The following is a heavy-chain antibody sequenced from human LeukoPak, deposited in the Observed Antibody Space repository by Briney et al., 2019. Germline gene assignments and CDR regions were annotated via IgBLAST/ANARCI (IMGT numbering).Heavy chain of an antibody. J-gene: IGHJ5*02. CDR2: ISGSGGST. V-gene: IGHV3-23*01. CDR3: AKDGPDIVVVVAATLNWFDP. Sequence: PGGSLRLSCAASGFTFSSYAMSWVRQAPGKGLEWVSAISGSGGSTYYADSVKGRFTISRDSSKNTLYLQMNSLRAEDTAVYYCAKDGPDIVVVVAATLNWFDPWGQGTLVTVSS. CDR1: GFTFSSYA. D-gene: IGHD2-15*01.